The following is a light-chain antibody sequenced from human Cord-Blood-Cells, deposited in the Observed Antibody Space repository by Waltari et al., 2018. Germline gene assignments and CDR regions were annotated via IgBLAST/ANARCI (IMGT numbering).Light chain of an antibody. CDR3: SSYTSSSTLV. Sequence: QSALTQPASVSGSPGQSITLSCTGTSNDVGVCNYVSWYQHHPGEAPKLVIYEVSHRPSGVSNRFSGSKSGNTASLTISGLQAEDEADYYCSSYTSSSTLVFGTGTKVTVL. V-gene: IGLV2-14*01. CDR1: SNDVGVCNY. CDR2: EVS. J-gene: IGLJ1*01.